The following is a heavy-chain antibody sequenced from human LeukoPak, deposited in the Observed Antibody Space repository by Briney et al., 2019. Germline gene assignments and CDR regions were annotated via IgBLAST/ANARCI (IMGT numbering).Heavy chain of an antibody. V-gene: IGHV3-64D*06. Sequence: GGSLRLSCSASGFTFSSYARHWVRQAAGEGLEYVSAINSDGDSTYYADSVKGRFTISRDNSKNTLYLQMSSLRPEDSAVYYCVKTPYSSTWYVGDSWGQGTLVTVSS. CDR2: INSDGDST. CDR3: VKTPYSSTWYVGDS. CDR1: GFTFSSYA. J-gene: IGHJ4*02. D-gene: IGHD2/OR15-2a*01.